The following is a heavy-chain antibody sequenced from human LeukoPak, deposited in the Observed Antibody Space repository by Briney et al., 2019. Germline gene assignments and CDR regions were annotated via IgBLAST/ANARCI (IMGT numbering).Heavy chain of an antibody. CDR3: ATDRGGVIAVAGTLDY. J-gene: IGHJ4*02. Sequence: ASVKVSCKVSGYTLTELSMHWVRQAPGKGLEWVGGFDPEDGETIYAQKFQGRVTMTEDTPTDTAYMELSSLRSEDTAVYYCATDRGGVIAVAGTLDYWGQGTLVTVSS. CDR1: GYTLTELS. D-gene: IGHD6-19*01. CDR2: FDPEDGET. V-gene: IGHV1-24*01.